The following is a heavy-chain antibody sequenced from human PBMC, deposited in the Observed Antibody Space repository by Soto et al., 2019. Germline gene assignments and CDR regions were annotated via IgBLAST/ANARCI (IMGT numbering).Heavy chain of an antibody. J-gene: IGHJ4*02. Sequence: QVQLVQSGAEVKKPGASVKVSCKASSYSYGISWVRQAPGQGLEWLGWISAYNGGTNYAQKFRARLTLTTDTSTRTAYMELRSLRSDDTAVYYCVRDVWDCSGASCHSFDYWGQGTLVTVSS. V-gene: IGHV1-18*01. CDR3: VRDVWDCSGASCHSFDY. CDR1: SYSYG. CDR2: ISAYNGGT. D-gene: IGHD2-15*01.